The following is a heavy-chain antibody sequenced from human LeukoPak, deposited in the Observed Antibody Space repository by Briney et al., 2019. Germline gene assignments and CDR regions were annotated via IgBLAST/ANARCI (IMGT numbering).Heavy chain of an antibody. CDR2: ISSSGST. CDR1: GGSISSGGYF. D-gene: IGHD1-1*01. Sequence: SKTLSLTCTVSGGSISSGGYFWSWIRQHPGKGLEWIGSISSSGSTLYSPSLKRRVTISVDTSKNQFSLKLSSVTAADTAVYYCARADNLNAFDYWGQGTRVTVSS. V-gene: IGHV4-31*03. J-gene: IGHJ4*02. CDR3: ARADNLNAFDY.